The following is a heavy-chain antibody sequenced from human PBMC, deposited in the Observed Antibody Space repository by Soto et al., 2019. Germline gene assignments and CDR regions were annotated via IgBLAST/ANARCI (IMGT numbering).Heavy chain of an antibody. D-gene: IGHD3-22*01. Sequence: QVQLQQWGAGLLKPSETLSLTCAVYGGSFSGYYWSWIRQPPGKGLEWIGEINHSGSTNYNPSLKSRVTISVDTSKNQFSLKLSSVTAADTAVYYCARDSSGYYRDYWGQGTLVTVSS. CDR2: INHSGST. CDR3: ARDSSGYYRDY. CDR1: GGSFSGYY. V-gene: IGHV4-34*01. J-gene: IGHJ4*02.